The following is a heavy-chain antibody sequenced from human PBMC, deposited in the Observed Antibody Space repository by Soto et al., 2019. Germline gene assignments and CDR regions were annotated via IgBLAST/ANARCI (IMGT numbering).Heavy chain of an antibody. CDR3: AREVERGYSYGSLEY. D-gene: IGHD5-18*01. J-gene: IGHJ4*02. Sequence: ASVKVSCKASGFTFTRYGITWVRQAPGQGPEWMGIINPSGGSTSYAQKFQGRVTMTRDTSTSTVYMDLSSLRSEDTSVYYCAREVERGYSYGSLEYWGQGTLVTVSS. CDR1: GFTFTRYG. CDR2: INPSGGST. V-gene: IGHV1-46*01.